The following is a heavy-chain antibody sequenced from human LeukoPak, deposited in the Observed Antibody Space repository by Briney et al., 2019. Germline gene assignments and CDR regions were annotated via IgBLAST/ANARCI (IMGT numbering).Heavy chain of an antibody. CDR1: GGSISGYY. Sequence: PSETLSLTCTVSGGSISGYYWSWIRQPPGKGLEWIGHMHYSRDTNYNPFLKSRVTISVDTSKNQFSLKLSSVTAADTAVYYCARRGIAAAGTFYYYYMDVWGKGTTVTVSS. D-gene: IGHD6-13*01. J-gene: IGHJ6*03. V-gene: IGHV4-59*08. CDR3: ARRGIAAAGTFYYYYMDV. CDR2: MHYSRDT.